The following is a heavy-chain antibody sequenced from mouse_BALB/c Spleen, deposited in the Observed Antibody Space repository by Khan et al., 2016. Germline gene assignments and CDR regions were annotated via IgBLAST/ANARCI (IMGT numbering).Heavy chain of an antibody. Sequence: VQLQESGPDLVKPSQSLSFTCTVTGYSITSGYNWHWIRQFPGNKLEWMGYIYYSGDTNYNPSLKSRISITRDTSKNQFFLQLSSVTTEDTATXYCASYSNGSSSIYWGQGTTLTVSS. CDR3: ASYSNGSSSIY. CDR1: GYSITSGYN. J-gene: IGHJ2*01. V-gene: IGHV3-1*02. CDR2: IYYSGDT. D-gene: IGHD1-1*01.